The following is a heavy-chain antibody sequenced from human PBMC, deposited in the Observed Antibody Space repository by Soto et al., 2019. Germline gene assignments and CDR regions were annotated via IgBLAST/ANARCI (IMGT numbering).Heavy chain of an antibody. CDR3: AKDLGRIFGVVPTDYYGMDV. Sequence: TGGSLRLSCAASGFTFSSYGMHWVRQAPGKGLEWVAVISYDGSNKYYADSVKGRFTISRDKSKNTLYLQMNSLRAEDTAVYYCAKDLGRIFGVVPTDYYGMDVWGQGTTVTVSS. J-gene: IGHJ6*02. V-gene: IGHV3-30*18. CDR2: ISYDGSNK. D-gene: IGHD3-3*01. CDR1: GFTFSSYG.